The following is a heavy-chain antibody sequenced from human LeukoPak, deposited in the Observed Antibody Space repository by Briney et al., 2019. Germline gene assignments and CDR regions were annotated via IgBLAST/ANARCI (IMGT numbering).Heavy chain of an antibody. J-gene: IGHJ5*02. Sequence: SVKVSCKASGATFSSYTISWVRQAPGQGLEWMGRIIPILGIANYAQKFQGRVTITADKSTSTAYMELSSLRSEDTAVYYCARGPGLGDWFDPWGQGTLVTVSS. CDR2: IIPILGIA. D-gene: IGHD3-10*01. CDR1: GATFSSYT. V-gene: IGHV1-69*02. CDR3: ARGPGLGDWFDP.